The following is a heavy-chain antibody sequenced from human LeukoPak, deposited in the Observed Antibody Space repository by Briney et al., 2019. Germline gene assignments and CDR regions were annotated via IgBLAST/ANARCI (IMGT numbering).Heavy chain of an antibody. J-gene: IGHJ5*02. CDR1: GYTFTTYG. Sequence: ASVKVSCKASGYTFTTYGISWVRQAPGQGLEWLGWISGYNANTTYVQKFQGRVTMTTDTSTNTAYMELTSLRSDDTAVYYCATPEPSGGDWFDPWGQGTLVTVSS. CDR2: ISGYNANT. V-gene: IGHV1-18*01. CDR3: ATPEPSGGDWFDP. D-gene: IGHD1-14*01.